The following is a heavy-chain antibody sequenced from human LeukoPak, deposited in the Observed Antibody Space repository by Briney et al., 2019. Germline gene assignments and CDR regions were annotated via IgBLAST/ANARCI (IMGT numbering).Heavy chain of an antibody. Sequence: SETLSLTCTVSGGSISSGYYWGWIRQPPGKGLEWIGSIYHSGSTYYNPSLKSRVTISVDTSKNQFSLKLSSVTAADTAVYYCARTPTYYYDSSGYHYFDYWGQGTLVTVSS. CDR3: ARTPTYYYDSSGYHYFDY. CDR1: GGSISSGYY. D-gene: IGHD3-22*01. CDR2: IYHSGST. J-gene: IGHJ4*02. V-gene: IGHV4-38-2*02.